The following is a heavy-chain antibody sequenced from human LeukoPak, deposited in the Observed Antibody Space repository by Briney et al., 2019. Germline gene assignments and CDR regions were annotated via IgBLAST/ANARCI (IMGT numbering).Heavy chain of an antibody. CDR1: GDRVSSNSVT. Sequence: SQTLSLTCAISGDRVSSNSVTWNWIRQSPSRGLEWLGRTYYRSTWYNDYAVSVRGRVTVNPDTSKNQFSLHLNSVTPEDTAVYYCARRLTQYDCFDPWGQGILVTVSS. J-gene: IGHJ5*02. CDR3: ARRLTQYDCFDP. V-gene: IGHV6-1*01. D-gene: IGHD2-2*01. CDR2: TYYRSTWYN.